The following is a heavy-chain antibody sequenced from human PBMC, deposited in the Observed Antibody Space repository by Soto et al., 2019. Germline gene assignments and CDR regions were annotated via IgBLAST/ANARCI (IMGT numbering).Heavy chain of an antibody. CDR1: GGSISSGGTGSY. Sequence: QVQLQESGPGLVKPSQTLSLTCTVSGGSISSGGTGSYWTWIRQLPGKGLEWIGYIYYTGNTYYNPSLKLRPTISIDTPENQFSLKLTSVTAADSAVYFCASGHDAYKVRYWGQGTLVTVSS. CDR3: ASGHDAYKVRY. J-gene: IGHJ4*02. V-gene: IGHV4-31*03. D-gene: IGHD1-1*01. CDR2: IYYTGNT.